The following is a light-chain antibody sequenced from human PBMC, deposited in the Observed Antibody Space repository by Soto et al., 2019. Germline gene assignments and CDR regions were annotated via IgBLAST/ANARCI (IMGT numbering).Light chain of an antibody. CDR2: GAS. CDR3: QHYDNLPPFT. CDR1: QDIRTS. Sequence: DIQMTQSPSSLSASVGARVSITCQASQDIRTSLSWFQQKAGRAPKHLIYGASNLETGVPSRFRGRGSGRDFTFTISSLQPEDIATYYCQHYDNLPPFTFGPGTKVHIK. J-gene: IGKJ3*01. V-gene: IGKV1-33*01.